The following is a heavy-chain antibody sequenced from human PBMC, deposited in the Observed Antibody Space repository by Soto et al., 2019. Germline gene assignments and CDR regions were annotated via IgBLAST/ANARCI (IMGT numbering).Heavy chain of an antibody. CDR2: IRVKANNYAT. Sequence: PWGSLRLSCAASGFTFSDSAIHWVRQASGKGLEWVGRIRVKANNYATAYAASVKGRFTISRDDSKNTAYLQMNSLKTEDTAVYYCTRHSDCTHGVCGGPLFDYWGQGTPVTVSS. CDR3: TRHSDCTHGVCGGPLFDY. V-gene: IGHV3-73*01. CDR1: GFTFSDSA. D-gene: IGHD2-8*01. J-gene: IGHJ4*02.